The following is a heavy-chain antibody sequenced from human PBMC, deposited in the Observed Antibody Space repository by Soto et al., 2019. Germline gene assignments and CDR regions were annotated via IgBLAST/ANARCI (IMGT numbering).Heavy chain of an antibody. J-gene: IGHJ4*02. CDR2: INPNSGNI. CDR1: GDTFTTYD. Sequence: ASVKVSCRASGDTFTTYDINWVRQATGHGLEWMGWINPNSGNIGYAQRFQGRVTMTRDTAIRTAYMEVSSLRSDDTAVYYCARGRASGSYYLLDYWGQGTLVTVSS. D-gene: IGHD3-10*01. CDR3: ARGRASGSYYLLDY. V-gene: IGHV1-8*01.